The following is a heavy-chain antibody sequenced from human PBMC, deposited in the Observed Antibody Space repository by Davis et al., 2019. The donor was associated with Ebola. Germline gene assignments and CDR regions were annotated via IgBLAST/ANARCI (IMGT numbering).Heavy chain of an antibody. V-gene: IGHV3-7*01. CDR2: IKQDGSEK. J-gene: IGHJ2*01. CDR3: ARDEAIAVAGSPNWYFDL. Sequence: GESLKISCAGSGFTFSSYWMNWVRQAPGKGLEWVANIKQDGSEKYYVDSVKGRFTISRDNAKSSLYLQMNSLRAEDTAVYYCARDEAIAVAGSPNWYFDLWGRGTLVPVSS. D-gene: IGHD6-19*01. CDR1: GFTFSSYW.